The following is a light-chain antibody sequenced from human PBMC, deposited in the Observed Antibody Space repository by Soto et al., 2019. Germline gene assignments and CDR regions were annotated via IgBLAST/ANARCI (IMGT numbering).Light chain of an antibody. CDR1: NIGTKS. CDR3: QVWDSASDHPHVV. V-gene: IGLV3-21*04. CDR2: YDR. J-gene: IGLJ2*01. Sequence: SYVLTQPPSVSVAPGETAIFSCGGDNIGTKSVHWYQQKPGQAPVLVIFYDRDRPSGIPERFSGSNSGNTATLTISGVEVGDEAGSYCQVWDSASDHPHVVFGGGTKVTVL.